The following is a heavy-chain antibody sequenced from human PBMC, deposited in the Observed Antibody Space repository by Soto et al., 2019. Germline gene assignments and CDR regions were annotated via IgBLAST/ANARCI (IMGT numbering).Heavy chain of an antibody. J-gene: IGHJ6*02. V-gene: IGHV4-34*01. CDR1: GGSFSGYY. Sequence: SETLSLTCAVYGGSFSGYYWSWIRQPPGKGLEWIGEINHSGSTNYNPSLKSRVTISVDTSKNQFSLKLSSVTAADTAVYYCARASGDYSNWRYYYYYGMDVWGQGTTVTVSS. D-gene: IGHD4-4*01. CDR3: ARASGDYSNWRYYYYYGMDV. CDR2: INHSGST.